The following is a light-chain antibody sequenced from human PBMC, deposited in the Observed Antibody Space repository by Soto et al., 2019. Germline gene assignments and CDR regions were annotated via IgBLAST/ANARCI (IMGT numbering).Light chain of an antibody. CDR1: QRVSIND. J-gene: IGKJ1*01. CDR3: QQYGRSSWT. Sequence: EIVLTQSPGTLSLSPGERATLSCRTSQRVSINDLAWYQQKPGQAPRLLIYGASIRATGIPDRFSGSGSGTDFTITISRLELEDFAVYYCQQYGRSSWTFGQGTKVEVQ. V-gene: IGKV3-20*01. CDR2: GAS.